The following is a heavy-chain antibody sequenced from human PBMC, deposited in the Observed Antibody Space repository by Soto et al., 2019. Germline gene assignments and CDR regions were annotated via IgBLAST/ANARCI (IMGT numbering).Heavy chain of an antibody. V-gene: IGHV5-51*01. CDR3: AKTEYSDYVDY. Sequence: GESLKISCKGSGYSFTSYWIGWVRQMPGKGLEWMGIIYPGDSDTRYSPSFQGHVSISVDKSVSTAYLQWSSLKASDTAMYYCAKTEYSDYVDYWGQGTLVTVS. J-gene: IGHJ4*02. D-gene: IGHD4-4*01. CDR1: GYSFTSYW. CDR2: IYPGDSDT.